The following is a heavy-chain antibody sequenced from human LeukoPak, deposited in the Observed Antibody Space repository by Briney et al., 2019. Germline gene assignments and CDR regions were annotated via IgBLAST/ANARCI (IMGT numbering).Heavy chain of an antibody. Sequence: SETLSLTCAVYGGSFSGYYWSWFRQPPGKGLEWIGEINHSGSTNYNPSLKSRVTISVDTSKNQFSLKLSSVTAADTAVYYCARVSRGPYDFWSGYPHQYYYYYMDVWGKGTTVTVSS. CDR1: GGSFSGYY. V-gene: IGHV4-34*01. D-gene: IGHD3-3*01. J-gene: IGHJ6*03. CDR3: ARVSRGPYDFWSGYPHQYYYYYMDV. CDR2: INHSGST.